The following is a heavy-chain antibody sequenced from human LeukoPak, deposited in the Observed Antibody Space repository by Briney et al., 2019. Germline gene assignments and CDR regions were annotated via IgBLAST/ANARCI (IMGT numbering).Heavy chain of an antibody. CDR1: GFTFSTYW. CDR3: AKGGYVDY. Sequence: GGSLRLSCAASGFTFSTYWMTWVRQAPGKGLEWVANIKANGRETYYVDSVKGRFTISRDNAQKSLYLQLSSLRVEDTAIYYCAKGGYVDYCGQGSLVTVSS. J-gene: IGHJ4*02. CDR2: IKANGRET. D-gene: IGHD3-16*01. V-gene: IGHV3-7*01.